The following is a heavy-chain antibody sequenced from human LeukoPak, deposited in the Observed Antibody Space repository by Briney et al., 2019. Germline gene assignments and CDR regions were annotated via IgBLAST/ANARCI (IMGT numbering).Heavy chain of an antibody. J-gene: IGHJ4*02. D-gene: IGHD6-13*01. CDR1: GGSFSGYY. V-gene: IGHV4-34*01. Sequence: SETLSLTCAVYGGSFSGYYWSWIRQPPGKGLEWIGEINHSGSTNYNPSLKSRVTISVDTSKNQFSLKLSSVTAADTAVYYCARGSSWYLVYFDYWGQGTLATVSS. CDR3: ARGSSWYLVYFDY. CDR2: INHSGST.